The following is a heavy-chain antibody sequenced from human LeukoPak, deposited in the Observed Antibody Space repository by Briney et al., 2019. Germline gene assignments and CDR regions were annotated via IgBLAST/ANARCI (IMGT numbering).Heavy chain of an antibody. Sequence: SGPTLVNPTQTLTLTCTFSGFSLSTSGVGVGWIRQPPGKALEWLALLHSNDDKPYSTSLKSRLIILKDTSKTPAVPTMTNMAPVDTVTYYCAHMYSGGWAAYYWGQGTLVTVYS. J-gene: IGHJ4*02. CDR1: GFSLSTSGVG. CDR2: LHSNDDK. V-gene: IGHV2-5*01. D-gene: IGHD6-19*01. CDR3: AHMYSGGWAAYY.